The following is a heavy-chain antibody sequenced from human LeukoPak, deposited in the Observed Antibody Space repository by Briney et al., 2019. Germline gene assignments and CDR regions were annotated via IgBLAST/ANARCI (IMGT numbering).Heavy chain of an antibody. CDR2: IDWDDDK. J-gene: IGHJ4*02. CDR1: GFSLSTSGMR. Sequence: SGPALVKLTQTLTLTCTFSGFSLSTSGMRVSWIRQPPGKALEWLARIDWDDDKFYSTSLKTRLTTSKDTSKNQVVFTMINIDSVDTATYYCARAGYYASTSYFDYWGQGTLVTVSS. V-gene: IGHV2-70*04. CDR3: ARAGYYASTSYFDY. D-gene: IGHD3-9*01.